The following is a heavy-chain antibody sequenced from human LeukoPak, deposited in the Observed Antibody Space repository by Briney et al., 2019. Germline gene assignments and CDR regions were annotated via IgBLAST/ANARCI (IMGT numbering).Heavy chain of an antibody. D-gene: IGHD3/OR15-3a*01. CDR1: GYTFTGYY. J-gene: IGHJ6*03. Sequence: GASVKVSCKASGYTFTGYYIHWVRQAPGQGLEWMGWINPNSGGTNYAQKFQGRVTITAYKSTTTAYMELSSLRSEDTAIYYCASGSQFSPGSRDYQYYMDVWGKGTTVTVSS. CDR3: ASGSQFSPGSRDYQYYMDV. V-gene: IGHV1-2*02. CDR2: INPNSGGT.